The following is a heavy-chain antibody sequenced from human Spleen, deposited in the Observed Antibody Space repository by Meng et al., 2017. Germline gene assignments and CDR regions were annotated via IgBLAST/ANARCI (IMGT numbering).Heavy chain of an antibody. CDR3: VRWVSYYDY. Sequence: VQLLESGGGLVQPGGSLRLSCAASGFTFSSYAMNWVRQAPGKGLEWVSSISGIGGSKYYADSVKGRFTISRDNSKNTLYLQMNSLRAEDTAVYYCVRWVSYYDYWGQGTLVTVSS. CDR2: ISGIGGSK. D-gene: IGHD3-10*01. J-gene: IGHJ4*02. V-gene: IGHV3-23*01. CDR1: GFTFSSYA.